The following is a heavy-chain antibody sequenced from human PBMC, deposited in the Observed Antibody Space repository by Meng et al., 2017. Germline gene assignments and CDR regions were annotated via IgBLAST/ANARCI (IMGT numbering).Heavy chain of an antibody. D-gene: IGHD3-10*01. CDR3: ARGRMVRGVIKSSWFDP. V-gene: IGHV4-34*01. CDR1: GGSFSGYY. J-gene: IGHJ5*02. Sequence: SQTLSLTCAVYGGSFSGYYWSWIRQPPGKGLEWIGEINHSGSTNYNPSLKSRVTISVDTSKNQSSLKLSSVTAADTAVYYCARGRMVRGVIKSSWFDPWGQGTLVTVSS. CDR2: INHSGST.